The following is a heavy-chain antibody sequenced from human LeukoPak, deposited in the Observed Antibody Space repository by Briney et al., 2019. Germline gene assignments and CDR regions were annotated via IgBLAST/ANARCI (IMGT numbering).Heavy chain of an antibody. D-gene: IGHD3-9*01. CDR3: SDIDY. CDR2: ISSSGTYI. CDR1: GFTVSSNY. J-gene: IGHJ4*02. V-gene: IGHV3-21*01. Sequence: SGGSLRLSCAASGFTVSSNYMSWVRQAPGRGLEWVSSISSSGTYIYYADSVKGRFTISRDNAKNSLYLQMNSLRAEDTAVYYCSDIDYWGLGTLVTVSS.